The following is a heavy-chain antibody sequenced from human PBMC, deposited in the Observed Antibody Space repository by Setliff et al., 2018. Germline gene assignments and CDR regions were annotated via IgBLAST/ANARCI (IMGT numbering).Heavy chain of an antibody. CDR3: VREGVDSRSSTDYRYYMDV. Sequence: SVKVSCKASGATFSSYGISWVRQAPGQGLERMAGTIPIFGTTEYAQKFQGGLTIITDESTNTAFMQLSSLRSDDTAVYYCVREGVDSRSSTDYRYYMDVWGKGTTVTVSS. D-gene: IGHD3-22*01. CDR1: GATFSSYG. V-gene: IGHV1-69*05. CDR2: TIPIFGTT. J-gene: IGHJ6*03.